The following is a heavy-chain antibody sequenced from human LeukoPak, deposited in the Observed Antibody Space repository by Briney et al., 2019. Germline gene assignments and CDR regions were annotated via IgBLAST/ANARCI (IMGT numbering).Heavy chain of an antibody. CDR3: ATEILGAPTLGAY. V-gene: IGHV4-4*02. D-gene: IGHD2-8*02. Sequence: SETLSLTCAVSIDSTRGNYWSWVRQSPGKGLEWVGEVHRSGRTNYMPSLKSRVTISIDNSKDQISLDLASVTAADTAVYYCATEILGAPTLGAYWGQGTLSPSLQ. J-gene: IGHJ4*02. CDR2: VHRSGRT. CDR1: IDSTRGNY.